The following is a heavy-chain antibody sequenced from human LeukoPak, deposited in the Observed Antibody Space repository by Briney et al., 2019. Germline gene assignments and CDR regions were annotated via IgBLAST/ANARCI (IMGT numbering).Heavy chain of an antibody. CDR1: GFTFSIYA. CDR3: AKEGRYYYDSSGYFDY. D-gene: IGHD3-22*01. V-gene: IGHV3-23*01. Sequence: PGGSLRLSCAASGFTFSIYAMNWVRQAPGKGLEWVSAISGSGGSTYYADSVKGRFTISRDNSKNTLYLQMNSLRAEDTAVYYCAKEGRYYYDSSGYFDYWGQGTLVTVSS. CDR2: ISGSGGST. J-gene: IGHJ4*02.